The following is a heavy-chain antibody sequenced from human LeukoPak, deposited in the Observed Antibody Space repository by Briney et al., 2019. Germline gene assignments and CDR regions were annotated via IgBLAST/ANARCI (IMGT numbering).Heavy chain of an antibody. V-gene: IGHV3-48*03. J-gene: IGHJ2*01. CDR2: ISSSGSTI. Sequence: GGSLRLSCAASGFTFFNYAMSWVRQAPGKGLEWVSYISSSGSTIYYADSVKGRFTISRDNAKNSLYLQMNSLRAEDTAVYYCARDLSPHYGSGIGLWGRGTLVTVSS. D-gene: IGHD3-10*01. CDR1: GFTFFNYA. CDR3: ARDLSPHYGSGIGL.